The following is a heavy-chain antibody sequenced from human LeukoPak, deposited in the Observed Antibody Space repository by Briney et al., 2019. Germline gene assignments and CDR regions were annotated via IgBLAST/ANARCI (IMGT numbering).Heavy chain of an antibody. D-gene: IGHD2-2*01. V-gene: IGHV3-74*01. CDR1: GFTFSSYW. J-gene: IGHJ4*02. CDR2: INSDGSIT. Sequence: GGSLRLSCAASGFTFSSYWMHWVRQAPGKGLVWVSRINSDGSITTYADSVRGRFTISRDNAKSTLYLQMNSLRAEDTAVYYCASSTQISKYADYWGQGALVAVSS. CDR3: ASSTQISKYADY.